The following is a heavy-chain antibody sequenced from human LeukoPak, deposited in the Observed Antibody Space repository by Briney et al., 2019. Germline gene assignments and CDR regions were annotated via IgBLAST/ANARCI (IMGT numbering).Heavy chain of an antibody. CDR1: GFTFSDYD. D-gene: IGHD3-16*01. CDR2: ISGRSSHT. CDR3: GRAFPPLRTSSAGDL. V-gene: IGHV3-21*06. J-gene: IGHJ4*02. Sequence: GGSLRLSCSASGFTFSDYDMDWIRQAPGKGLEWISAISGRSSHTYYGDSVKGRFSISRDNAKNLLYLQMNGLGAEDTAVYYCGRAFPPLRTSSAGDLWGQGTLVTVSS.